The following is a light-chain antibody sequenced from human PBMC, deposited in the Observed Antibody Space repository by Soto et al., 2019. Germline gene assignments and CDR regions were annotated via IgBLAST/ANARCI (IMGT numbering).Light chain of an antibody. J-gene: IGKJ1*01. V-gene: IGKV1-5*01. CDR2: DAS. Sequence: DIHIAYSPWTLSSSVGERVTITCRASQSISSWLAWYQQKPGKAPKLLIYDASSLESGVPSRFSGSGSGTEFTLTISSLQTDDFATYYCQQYNSYWTFGQGTKVDI. CDR1: QSISSW. CDR3: QQYNSYWT.